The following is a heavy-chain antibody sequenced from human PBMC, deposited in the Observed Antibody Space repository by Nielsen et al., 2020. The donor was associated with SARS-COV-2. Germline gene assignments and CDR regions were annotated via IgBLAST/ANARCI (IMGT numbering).Heavy chain of an antibody. J-gene: IGHJ4*02. V-gene: IGHV3-21*01. CDR2: ISSSSSYI. CDR1: GFTFSSYS. D-gene: IGHD5-18*01. CDR3: ATPRGYSYGPFDY. Sequence: GGSLRLSCAASGFTFSSYSMNWVRQAPGKGLEWVSSISSSSSYIYYADSVKGRFTISRDNAKNSLYLQMNSLRAEDTAVYYCATPRGYSYGPFDYWGQGTLVTVSS.